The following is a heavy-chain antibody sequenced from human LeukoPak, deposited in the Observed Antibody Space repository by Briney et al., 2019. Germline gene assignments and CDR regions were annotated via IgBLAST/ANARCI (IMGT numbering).Heavy chain of an antibody. CDR1: GFTFSSYA. Sequence: GGSLRLSCAASGFTFSSYAMSWVRQAPGKGLEWVSAIGGSGGSTYYADSVKGRFTISRDNSKNTLYLQMNSLRAEDTAVYYCAKSTMYSSGSYYYYYGMDVWGQGTTVTVSS. J-gene: IGHJ6*02. CDR3: AKSTMYSSGSYYYYYGMDV. D-gene: IGHD6-19*01. CDR2: IGGSGGST. V-gene: IGHV3-23*01.